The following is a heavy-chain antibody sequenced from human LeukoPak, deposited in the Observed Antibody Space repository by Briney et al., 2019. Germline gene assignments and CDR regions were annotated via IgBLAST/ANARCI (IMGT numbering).Heavy chain of an antibody. CDR2: IYSGGST. Sequence: PGGSLRLSCAASGFTVSSNYMNWVRQAPGKGLEWVSVIYSGGSTYYADSVKGRFTISRDNSNNMLYLQMNSLRAEDTAVYYCARSLKRELLRTYFDYWGQGTLVTVSS. CDR1: GFTVSSNY. J-gene: IGHJ4*02. V-gene: IGHV3-53*01. D-gene: IGHD1-26*01. CDR3: ARSLKRELLRTYFDY.